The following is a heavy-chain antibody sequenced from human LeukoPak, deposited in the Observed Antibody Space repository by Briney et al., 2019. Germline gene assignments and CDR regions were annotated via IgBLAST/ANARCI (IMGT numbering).Heavy chain of an antibody. CDR3: ARDDDYGAFDP. Sequence: MTGGSLRLSCAASGFTFSSYSMNWVRQAPGKGLEWVSSISSSSSYIYYADSVKGRFTISRDNAENSLYLQMNSLRAEDTAVYYCARDDDYGAFDPWGQGTLVTVSS. CDR2: ISSSSSYI. J-gene: IGHJ5*02. CDR1: GFTFSSYS. D-gene: IGHD4-17*01. V-gene: IGHV3-21*01.